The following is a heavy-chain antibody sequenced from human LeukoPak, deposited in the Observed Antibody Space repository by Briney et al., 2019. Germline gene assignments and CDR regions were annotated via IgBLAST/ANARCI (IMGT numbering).Heavy chain of an antibody. CDR3: ARDHLPLYVDFFDS. V-gene: IGHV3-7*01. Sequence: GGSLRLSCAASGFTMSAYWVSWVRQAPGKGLQWVANIKEDGSEKYYVDSVKGRFTISRDNAKNLLHLQMNSLSAEDTALYYCARDHLPLYVDFFDSWGLGTLVTVSS. CDR1: GFTMSAYW. D-gene: IGHD4-17*01. CDR2: IKEDGSEK. J-gene: IGHJ4*02.